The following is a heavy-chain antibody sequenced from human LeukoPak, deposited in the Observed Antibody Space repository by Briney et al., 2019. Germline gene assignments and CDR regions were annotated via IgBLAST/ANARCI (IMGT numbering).Heavy chain of an antibody. V-gene: IGHV1-8*03. CDR3: ARDIGGRGYDFWSGYYYYYHMDV. CDR2: MNPNSGNT. Sequence: VASVKVSCKASGYTLTSYDINWVRQATGQGLEWMGWMNPNSGNTGYAQKFQGRVTITRNTSISTAYMELSSLRSEDTAVYYCARDIGGRGYDFWSGYYYYYHMDVWGKGTTVTVSS. J-gene: IGHJ6*03. CDR1: GYTLTSYD. D-gene: IGHD3-3*01.